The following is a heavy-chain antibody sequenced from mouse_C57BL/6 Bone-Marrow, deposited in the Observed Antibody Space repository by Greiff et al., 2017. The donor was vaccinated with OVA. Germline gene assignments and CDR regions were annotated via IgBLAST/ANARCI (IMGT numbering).Heavy chain of an antibody. J-gene: IGHJ4*01. CDR1: GFNIKDDY. D-gene: IGHD2-3*01. V-gene: IGHV14-4*01. CDR3: TLDDGYYDAMDY. CDR2: IDPENGDP. Sequence: VQLQQSGAELVRPGASVKLSCTASGFNIKDDYMHWVKQRPEQGLEWIGWIDPENGDPEYASKFQGKATITADTSSNTAYLQLSSLISEDTAVYYCTLDDGYYDAMDYWGQGTSGTVSS.